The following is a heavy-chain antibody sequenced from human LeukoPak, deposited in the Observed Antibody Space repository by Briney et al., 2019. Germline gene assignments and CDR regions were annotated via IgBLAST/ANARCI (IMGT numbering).Heavy chain of an antibody. V-gene: IGHV4-39*07. CDR1: GGSISSSRYY. CDR3: ARLRTRYYYGSGSYYPPRYYYYYMDV. D-gene: IGHD3-10*01. Sequence: PSETLSLTCIVSGGSISSSRYYWGWIRQPPGKGLEWIGSIYSGGSAYYSPSLKSRVTISVDTSKNQFSLKVSSVTAADTAVYYCARLRTRYYYGSGSYYPPRYYYYYMDVWGKGTTVTISS. CDR2: IYSGGSA. J-gene: IGHJ6*03.